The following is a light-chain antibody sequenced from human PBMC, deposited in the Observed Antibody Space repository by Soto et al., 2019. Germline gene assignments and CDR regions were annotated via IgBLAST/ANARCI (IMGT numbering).Light chain of an antibody. CDR1: QSVSSSY. Sequence: EIVMTQSPATLSLSPGERATLSCRASQSVSSSYLSWYQQKPGQAPRLLIYSASTRATGIPARFSGSGSGTDFTLTISSLQPEDFAVYYCQQDYHSLTFGGGTKVEIK. V-gene: IGKV3D-7*01. CDR3: QQDYHSLT. J-gene: IGKJ4*01. CDR2: SAS.